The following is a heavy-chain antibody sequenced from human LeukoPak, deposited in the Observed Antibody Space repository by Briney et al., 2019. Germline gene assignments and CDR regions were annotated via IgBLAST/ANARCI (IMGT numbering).Heavy chain of an antibody. V-gene: IGHV3-15*07. CDR1: GFTFSSYG. Sequence: PGGSLRLSCAASGFTFSSYGMHWVRQAPGKGLEWVGRIKSKTDGGTTDYAAPVKGRFTISRDDSKNTLYLQMNSLKTEDTAVYYCTTASGSSPDYWGQGTLVTVSS. D-gene: IGHD6-13*01. CDR3: TTASGSSPDY. CDR2: IKSKTDGGTT. J-gene: IGHJ4*02.